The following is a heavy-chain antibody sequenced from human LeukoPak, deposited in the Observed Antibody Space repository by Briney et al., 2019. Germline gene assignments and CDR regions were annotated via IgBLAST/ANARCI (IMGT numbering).Heavy chain of an antibody. CDR2: IYYSGST. J-gene: IGHJ3*02. CDR1: DYSVSSGYY. D-gene: IGHD3-10*01. CDR3: ARSSYYYAADASDI. Sequence: SETLSLTCTVSDYSVSSGYYWGWIRQPPGKGLEWIGYIYYSGSTNYNPSLKSRVTISVDTSKTQFSLKLSSVTAADTAVYYCARSSYYYAADASDIWGQGTLVTVSS. V-gene: IGHV4-61*01.